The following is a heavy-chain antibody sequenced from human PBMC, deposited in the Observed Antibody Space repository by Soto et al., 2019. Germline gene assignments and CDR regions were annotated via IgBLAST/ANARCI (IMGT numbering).Heavy chain of an antibody. Sequence: XESLRLSFEASSLAFNPYPKSWVRQKPGTGLEWVSGISGSGISTYYTDSVKGRFTISRDNSKNTVFLQMNSLRDEDTAVYYCVKPPLITPSYYYYDMDVWGQGTTVT. V-gene: IGHV3-23*01. CDR3: VKPPLITPSYYYYDMDV. D-gene: IGHD2-8*01. J-gene: IGHJ6*02. CDR1: SLAFNPYP. CDR2: ISGSGIST.